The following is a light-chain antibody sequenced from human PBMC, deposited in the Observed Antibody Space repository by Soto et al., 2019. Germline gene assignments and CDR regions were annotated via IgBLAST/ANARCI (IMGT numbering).Light chain of an antibody. CDR1: SGSVSSSYY. CDR2: NTN. V-gene: IGLV8-61*01. CDR3: MMYMGGGIWV. Sequence: QTVVTQEPSFSVSHGGTVTLTCGLSSGSVSSSYYPSWYQQTPGQAPRTLIYNTNTRSSGVPDRFSGSILGNKAALTITGAQADDESDYYCMMYMGGGIWVFGGGTKVTVL. J-gene: IGLJ3*02.